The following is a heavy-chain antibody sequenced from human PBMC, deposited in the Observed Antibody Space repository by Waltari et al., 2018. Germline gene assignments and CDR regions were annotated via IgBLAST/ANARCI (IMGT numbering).Heavy chain of an antibody. CDR2: IYHSGST. Sequence: QLQLQESGSGLVKPSQTLSLTFAVSGGSISSGGYSWGWIRQPPGKGLEWIGYIYHSGSTYYNPSLKSRVTISVDRSKNQFSLKLSSVTAADTAVYYCARMIVATNAFDIWGQGTMVTVSS. D-gene: IGHD5-12*01. V-gene: IGHV4-30-2*01. CDR1: GGSISSGGYS. CDR3: ARMIVATNAFDI. J-gene: IGHJ3*02.